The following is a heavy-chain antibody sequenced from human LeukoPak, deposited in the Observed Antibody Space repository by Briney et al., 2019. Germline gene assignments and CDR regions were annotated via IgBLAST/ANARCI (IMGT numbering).Heavy chain of an antibody. Sequence: GESLKISCKGSGYSFTSYWISWVRQMPGKGLEWMGRIDSSDSYTNYSPSFQGHVTISANKAISTAYLQWSSLKASDTAMYYCARNPYGSGNYFDYWGQGTLVTVSS. CDR1: GYSFTSYW. CDR3: ARNPYGSGNYFDY. CDR2: IDSSDSYT. D-gene: IGHD3-10*01. V-gene: IGHV5-10-1*01. J-gene: IGHJ4*02.